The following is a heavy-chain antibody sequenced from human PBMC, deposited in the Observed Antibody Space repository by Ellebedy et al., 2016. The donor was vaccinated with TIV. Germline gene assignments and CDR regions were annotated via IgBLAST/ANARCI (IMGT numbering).Heavy chain of an antibody. Sequence: ASVKVSCKASGVTFSSYGISWVRQAPGQGLEWVGWISAYTGDTNYALKFRDRRTMTTDTSTSTAYMELRSLTSDDTAVYYCARDMVQGMVARYLWFDYWGQGTLVTVSS. CDR2: ISAYTGDT. V-gene: IGHV1-18*01. CDR3: ARDMVQGMVARYLWFDY. D-gene: IGHD3-10*01. J-gene: IGHJ4*02. CDR1: GVTFSSYG.